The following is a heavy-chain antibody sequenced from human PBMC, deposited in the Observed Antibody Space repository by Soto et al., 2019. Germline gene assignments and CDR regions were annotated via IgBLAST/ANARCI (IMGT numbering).Heavy chain of an antibody. CDR1: GFTFSSYA. D-gene: IGHD3-22*01. V-gene: IGHV3-23*01. J-gene: IGHJ4*01. CDR3: AKTSYDSSGYYPNYSFDY. Sequence: GGSLRLSCAASGFTFSSYAMSWVRQAPGKGLEWVSAISGSGGSTYYADSVKGRFTISRDNYKNTLYLQMNSLRAEDTAVYYCAKTSYDSSGYYPNYSFDYWGHGTLVTVSS. CDR2: ISGSGGST.